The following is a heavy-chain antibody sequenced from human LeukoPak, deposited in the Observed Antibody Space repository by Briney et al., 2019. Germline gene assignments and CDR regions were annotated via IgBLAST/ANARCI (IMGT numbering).Heavy chain of an antibody. CDR2: IYYSGST. J-gene: IGHJ6*02. CDR3: ARNAGSRPSLDV. Sequence: SETLSLTCTVSGGSISGYYWSWIRQPPGKGLEWIGYIYYSGSTNYNPSLKSRVTISVDTSKNQFSLKLSSVTAADTAVYYCARNAGSRPSLDVWGQGTTVTVSS. V-gene: IGHV4-59*01. CDR1: GGSISGYY.